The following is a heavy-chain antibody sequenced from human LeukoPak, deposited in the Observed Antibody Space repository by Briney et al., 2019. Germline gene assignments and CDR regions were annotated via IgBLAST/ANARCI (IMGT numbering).Heavy chain of an antibody. CDR2: TYYRSKWYN. J-gene: IGHJ3*02. D-gene: IGHD2-15*01. CDR1: GDSVSSNSAA. Sequence: SRTLSLTCAISGDSVSSNSAAWNWIRQSPSRGLEWLGRTYYRSKWYNDYAVSVKSRITINPDTSKNQFSLQLNSVTPEDTAVYYCASSQRGEDGGSFDIWGQGTMVTVSS. V-gene: IGHV6-1*01. CDR3: ASSQRGEDGGSFDI.